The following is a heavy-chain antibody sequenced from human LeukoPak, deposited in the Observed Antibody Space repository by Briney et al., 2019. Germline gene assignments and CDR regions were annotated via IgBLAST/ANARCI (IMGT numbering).Heavy chain of an antibody. D-gene: IGHD5-12*01. Sequence: GGSLRLSCAASGFTFSSYAMSWVRQAPGKGLEXXSAISGSGGSTYYADSVKGRFTISRDNSKNTLYLQMNSLRAEDTAVYYCAKAVATRSSPFDYWGQGTLVTVSS. CDR2: ISGSGGST. V-gene: IGHV3-23*01. CDR1: GFTFSSYA. CDR3: AKAVATRSSPFDY. J-gene: IGHJ4*02.